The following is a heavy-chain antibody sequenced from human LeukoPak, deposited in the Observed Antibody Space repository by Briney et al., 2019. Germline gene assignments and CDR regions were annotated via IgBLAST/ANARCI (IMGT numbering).Heavy chain of an antibody. J-gene: IGHJ4*02. CDR2: ISGSGGST. CDR1: GFTFSSYA. Sequence: GGSLRLSCAASGFTFSSYAMSWVRQAPGKGLEWVSAISGSGGSTYYADSVKGRFTISRDNSKNTLYLQMNSLRAEDTAVYYCAKSPTIAVAGNDFDYWGQGTLVTVSS. CDR3: AKSPTIAVAGNDFDY. V-gene: IGHV3-23*01. D-gene: IGHD6-19*01.